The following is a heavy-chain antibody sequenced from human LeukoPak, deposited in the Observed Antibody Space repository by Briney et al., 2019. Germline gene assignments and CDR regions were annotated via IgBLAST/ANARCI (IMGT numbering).Heavy chain of an antibody. J-gene: IGHJ6*02. D-gene: IGHD4-17*01. CDR1: GFTFSSYA. Sequence: GGSLRLSCAASGFTFSSYAMHWVRQAPGKGLEWVAVISYDGSNKYYADSVKGRFTISRDNSKNTLYLQMNSLRAEDTAVYYCAREAGDYGDYDVGYYYYYYGMDVWGQGTTVTASS. V-gene: IGHV3-30*04. CDR3: AREAGDYGDYDVGYYYYYYGMDV. CDR2: ISYDGSNK.